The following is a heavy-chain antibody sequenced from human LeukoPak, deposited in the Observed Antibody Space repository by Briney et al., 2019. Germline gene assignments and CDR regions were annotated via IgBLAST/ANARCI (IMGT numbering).Heavy chain of an antibody. CDR2: ISWNSGSI. CDR3: AKDSTGNWNNFDY. Sequence: GRSLRLSCAASGFTFYDYAMHWVRQAPGKGLEWVSGISWNSGSIGYADSVKGRFTISRDNAKNSLYLQMNSLRAEDTALYYCAKDSTGNWNNFDYWGQGTLVTVSS. J-gene: IGHJ4*02. D-gene: IGHD1/OR15-1a*01. V-gene: IGHV3-9*01. CDR1: GFTFYDYA.